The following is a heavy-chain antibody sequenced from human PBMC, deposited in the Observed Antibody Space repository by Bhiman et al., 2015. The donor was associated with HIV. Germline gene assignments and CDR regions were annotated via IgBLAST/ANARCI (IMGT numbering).Heavy chain of an antibody. CDR3: AKHRSGGDTYYYYMDV. J-gene: IGHJ6*03. Sequence: QVQLVESGGGVVQPGRSLRLSCTASGFSFSSYGMHWVRQAPGKGLEWVAVIWHDVTNKDYPDSVKGRFTISRDNSKNTLYLQMNSLRAEDTAVYYCAKHRSGGDTYYYYMDVWGKGTTVTVSS. D-gene: IGHD6-25*01. V-gene: IGHV3-33*06. CDR2: IWHDVTNK. CDR1: GFSFSSYG.